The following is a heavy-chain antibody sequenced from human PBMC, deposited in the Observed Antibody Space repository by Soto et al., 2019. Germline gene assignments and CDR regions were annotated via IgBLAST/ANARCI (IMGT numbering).Heavy chain of an antibody. J-gene: IGHJ3*02. D-gene: IGHD7-27*01. CDR3: AKDLGHGGRGAFDI. CDR2: ISYDGSNK. Sequence: QVQLVESGGGVVQPGRSLRLSCAASGFTFSSYGMHWVRQAPGKGLEWVALISYDGSNKYYADSVKGRFTISRDNSKKTLYLQMNRLRTEDTAVYYCAKDLGHGGRGAFDIWGQGTMVTVSS. CDR1: GFTFSSYG. V-gene: IGHV3-30*18.